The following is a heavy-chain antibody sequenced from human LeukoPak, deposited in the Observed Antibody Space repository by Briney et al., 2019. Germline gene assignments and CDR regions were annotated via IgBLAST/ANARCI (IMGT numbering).Heavy chain of an antibody. J-gene: IGHJ4*02. V-gene: IGHV4-38-2*02. CDR3: ARAPRGFDY. CDR2: IYHSGNT. CDR1: GYSINSGYY. Sequence: SETLSLTCTVSGYSINSGYYWAWIRQPPGKGLEWIASIYHSGNTYYNPSLRGRVTISVDTSKNQFSLKLSSVIAADTAVYYCARAPRGFDYWGRGTLVTVSS.